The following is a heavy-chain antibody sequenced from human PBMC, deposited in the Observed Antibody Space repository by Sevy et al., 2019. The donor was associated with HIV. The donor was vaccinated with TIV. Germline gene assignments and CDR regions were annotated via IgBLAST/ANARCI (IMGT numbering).Heavy chain of an antibody. CDR3: AKAPYYDFWSHNYNNWFDP. Sequence: GGSLRLSCVASGFRFSAFGMAWVRQAAGEGPEWVSGINGGGGSTYYRNSVKGRFTVSRDNSKNTVYLQMNSLRADDTAVYYCAKAPYYDFWSHNYNNWFDPWGQGTLVTVSS. J-gene: IGHJ5*02. CDR1: GFRFSAFG. CDR2: INGGGGST. D-gene: IGHD3-3*01. V-gene: IGHV3-23*01.